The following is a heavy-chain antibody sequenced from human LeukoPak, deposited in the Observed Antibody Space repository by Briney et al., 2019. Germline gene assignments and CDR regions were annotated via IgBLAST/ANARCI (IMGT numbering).Heavy chain of an antibody. CDR2: INHSGST. V-gene: IGHV4-34*01. CDR3: ARGRGDIVVVPAAPGYFDY. J-gene: IGHJ4*02. CDR1: GGSFSGYY. Sequence: SETLSLTCAVHGGSFSGYYWSWIRQPPGKGLEWIGEINHSGSTNYNPSLKSRVTISVDTSKNQFSLKLSSVTAADTAVYYCARGRGDIVVVPAAPGYFDYWGQGTLVTVSS. D-gene: IGHD2-2*01.